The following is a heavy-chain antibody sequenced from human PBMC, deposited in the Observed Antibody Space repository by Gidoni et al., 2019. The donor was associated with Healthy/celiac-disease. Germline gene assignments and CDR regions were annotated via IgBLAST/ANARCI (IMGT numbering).Heavy chain of an antibody. Sequence: QITLKESGPTLVKPTQTLTLTCTFSGFSLSTSGVGVGWIRQPPGKALEWLALIYWDDDKRYSPSLKSRLTITKDTSKNQVVLTMTNMDPVDTATYYCVGFGGNAHYDILTGYFDYWGQGTLVTVSS. J-gene: IGHJ4*02. CDR3: VGFGGNAHYDILTGYFDY. V-gene: IGHV2-5*02. CDR1: GFSLSTSGVG. CDR2: IYWDDDK. D-gene: IGHD3-9*01.